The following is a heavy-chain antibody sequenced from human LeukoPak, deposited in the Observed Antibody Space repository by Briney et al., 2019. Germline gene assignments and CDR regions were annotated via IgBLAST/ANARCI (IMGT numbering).Heavy chain of an antibody. CDR3: AKDLSLGLDY. Sequence: PGRSLRLSCAASGFTFSSYGMHWVRQAPGKGLEWVAVISYDGSNKYYADSVKGRFTISRDNSKNTLYLQMNSLRAEDTAVYHCAKDLSLGLDYWGQGTLVTVSS. V-gene: IGHV3-30*18. CDR2: ISYDGSNK. D-gene: IGHD2/OR15-2a*01. CDR1: GFTFSSYG. J-gene: IGHJ4*02.